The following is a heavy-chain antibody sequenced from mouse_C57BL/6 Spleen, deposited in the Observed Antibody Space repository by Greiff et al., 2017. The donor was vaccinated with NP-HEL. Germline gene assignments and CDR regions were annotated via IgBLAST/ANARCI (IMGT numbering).Heavy chain of an antibody. V-gene: IGHV1-81*01. D-gene: IGHD1-1*01. Sequence: VQVVESGAELARPGASVKLSCKASGYTFTSYGISWVKQRTGQGLEWIGEIYPRSGNTYYNEKFKGKATLTADKSSSTAYMELRSLTSEDSAVYFCARFITTVVATLDFDYWGQGTTLTVSS. J-gene: IGHJ2*01. CDR2: IYPRSGNT. CDR1: GYTFTSYG. CDR3: ARFITTVVATLDFDY.